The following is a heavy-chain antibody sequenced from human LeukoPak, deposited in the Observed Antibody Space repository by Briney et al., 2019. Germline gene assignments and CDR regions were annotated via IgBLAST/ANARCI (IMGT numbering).Heavy chain of an antibody. D-gene: IGHD2-15*01. J-gene: IGHJ4*02. CDR3: ARNPPDCSGGTCYQVY. Sequence: PGGSLRLSCAASGFTFSDYYMSWIRQVPGKGLEWLSYTSSGSTYTNYADSVKGRFTISRDNAKNSLYLQMNSLRAEDTAVYYCARNPPDCSGGTCYQVYWGQGTLVTVSS. CDR2: TSSGSTYT. CDR1: GFTFSDYY. V-gene: IGHV3-11*06.